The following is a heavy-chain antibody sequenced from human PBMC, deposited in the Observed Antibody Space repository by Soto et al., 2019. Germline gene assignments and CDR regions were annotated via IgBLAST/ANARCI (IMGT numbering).Heavy chain of an antibody. J-gene: IGHJ3*01. D-gene: IGHD6-13*01. CDR2: INTYNGNT. V-gene: IGHV1-18*01. CDR3: ARDLLYSTRSTVRFDL. Sequence: VQLVQSGVEVKKPGASVKVSCKASGYTFTNYGISWVRQAPGQGLEWMGWINTYNGNTNYAQKVQGRVTMTTETCTSTAYMELRSLRSVDTAVYYCARDLLYSTRSTVRFDLWGQGTMLTVSS. CDR1: GYTFTNYG.